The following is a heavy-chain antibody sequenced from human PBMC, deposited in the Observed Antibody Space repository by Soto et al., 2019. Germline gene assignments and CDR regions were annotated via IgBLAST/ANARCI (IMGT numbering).Heavy chain of an antibody. CDR2: ISAYNGNT. CDR3: ARVNLLLWFGEHDY. Sequence: ASVKVSCKASGYTFTSYGISWVRQAPGQGLEWMGWISAYNGNTNYAQKLQGRVTMTTDTSTSTAYMELRSLRSDDTAVYYCARVNLLLWFGEHDYWGQGTLVTVSS. V-gene: IGHV1-18*01. D-gene: IGHD3-10*01. J-gene: IGHJ4*02. CDR1: GYTFTSYG.